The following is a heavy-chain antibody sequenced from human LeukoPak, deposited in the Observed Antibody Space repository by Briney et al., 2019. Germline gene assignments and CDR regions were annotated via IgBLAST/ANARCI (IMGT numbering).Heavy chain of an antibody. CDR3: AKDRAYDSSGSYYYYYPMDV. CDR1: GFTFSSYA. J-gene: IGHJ6*02. D-gene: IGHD3-22*01. V-gene: IGHV3-30*18. Sequence: PGGSLRLSCAASGFTFSSYAMHWVRQAPGKGLEWVAVISYDGGNKYYADSVKGRFTISRDNSKNTLYLQMNSLRAEDTAVYFCAKDRAYDSSGSYYYYYPMDVWGQGTTVAVSS. CDR2: ISYDGGNK.